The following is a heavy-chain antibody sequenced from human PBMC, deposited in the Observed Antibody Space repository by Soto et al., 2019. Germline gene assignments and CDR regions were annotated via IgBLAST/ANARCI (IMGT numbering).Heavy chain of an antibody. CDR2: INPSGGST. J-gene: IGHJ4*02. CDR3: ARSIVVVTAADY. CDR1: GYTFTSYY. D-gene: IGHD2-21*02. V-gene: IGHV1-46*01. Sequence: ASVKGSCKASGYTFTSYYMHWVRQAPGQGLEWMGIINPSGGSTSYAQKFQGRVTITRDTSASTAYMELSSLRSEDTAVYYCARSIVVVTAADYWGQGTLVTVSS.